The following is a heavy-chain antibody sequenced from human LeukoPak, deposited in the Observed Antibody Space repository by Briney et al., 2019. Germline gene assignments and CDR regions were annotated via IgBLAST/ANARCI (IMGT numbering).Heavy chain of an antibody. D-gene: IGHD6-13*01. J-gene: IGHJ6*02. Sequence: GGSLRLSCAASGFTFSSYAMSWVRQAPGKGLEWVSAISGSGGSTYYADSVKGRFTISRDNSKNTLYLQMNSLRAEDTAVYYCARETWQQLGTPYYYYYGMDVWGQGTTVTVSS. CDR1: GFTFSSYA. CDR3: ARETWQQLGTPYYYYYGMDV. CDR2: ISGSGGST. V-gene: IGHV3-23*01.